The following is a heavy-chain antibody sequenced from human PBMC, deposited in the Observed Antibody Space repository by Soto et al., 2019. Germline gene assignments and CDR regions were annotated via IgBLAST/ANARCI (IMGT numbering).Heavy chain of an antibody. Sequence: QVQLVESGGGVVQPGGSLRLSCAASGFTFNKYCIHWFRQAPGTVLEWVAVIWHDGSEKYYADSVKGRFTISRDNSKNMVYLQMKSLRVEDTATYYCAKDGDRTYCSDGNCAFFDSWGQGALVTVSS. J-gene: IGHJ4*02. CDR1: GFTFNKYC. CDR3: AKDGDRTYCSDGNCAFFDS. D-gene: IGHD2-15*01. V-gene: IGHV3-33*06. CDR2: IWHDGSEK.